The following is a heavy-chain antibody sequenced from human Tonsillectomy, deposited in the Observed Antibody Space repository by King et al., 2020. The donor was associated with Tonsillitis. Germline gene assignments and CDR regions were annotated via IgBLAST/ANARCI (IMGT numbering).Heavy chain of an antibody. J-gene: IGHJ4*02. CDR2: INPNSGGT. CDR1: GYTFTDYY. D-gene: IGHD3-10*01. V-gene: IGHV1-2*02. CDR3: ARGLVSVWFGELLTAYFDY. Sequence: VQLVESGAEVKKPGASVKVSCKASGYTFTDYYMHWVRQAPGQRLEWMGWINPNSGGTNYAQKFQGRVTMTRDTSINTAYMELSRLRSDDTAVYYCARGLVSVWFGELLTAYFDYWGQGTLVTVSS.